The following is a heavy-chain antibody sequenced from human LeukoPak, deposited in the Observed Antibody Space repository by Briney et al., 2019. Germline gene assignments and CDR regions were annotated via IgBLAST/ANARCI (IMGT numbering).Heavy chain of an antibody. CDR3: ARGGVVSYYYDSSGPDKAFDY. D-gene: IGHD3-22*01. CDR1: GFTFSSYS. J-gene: IGHJ4*02. CDR2: ISYDGSNK. Sequence: GGSLRLSCAASGFTFSSYSMHWVRQAPGKGLEWVAVISYDGSNKYYADSVEGRFTISRDNSKNTLYLQMNSLRAEDTAVYYCARGGVVSYYYDSSGPDKAFDYWGQGTLVTVSS. V-gene: IGHV3-30*03.